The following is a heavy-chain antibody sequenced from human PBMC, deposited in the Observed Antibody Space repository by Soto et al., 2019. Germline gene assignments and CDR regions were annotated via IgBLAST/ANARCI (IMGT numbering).Heavy chain of an antibody. D-gene: IGHD2-2*01. CDR1: GFTFSSYA. V-gene: IGHV3-23*01. Sequence: GGSLRLSCAAPGFTFSSYAMSWFRQAPGKGLEWVSAISGSGGSTYYADSVKGRFTISRDNSKNTLYLQMNSLRAEDTAVYYCTKEIYCSSTICYRGTKESPTMVRSYWGQGAMVTVSS. J-gene: IGHJ4*02. CDR3: TKEIYCSSTICYRGTKESPTMVRSY. CDR2: ISGSGGST.